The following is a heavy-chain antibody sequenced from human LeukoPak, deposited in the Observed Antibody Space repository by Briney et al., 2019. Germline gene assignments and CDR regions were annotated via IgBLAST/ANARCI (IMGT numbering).Heavy chain of an antibody. V-gene: IGHV1-69*05. Sequence: SVKVSCKASGGTFSSYAISWVRQAPGQGLEWMGGIIPIFGTANYAQKFQGRVTITTDESTSTAYMELSSLRSEDTAVYYCASQKGIGSSGWFDPWGQGTLVTVSS. D-gene: IGHD6-6*01. J-gene: IGHJ5*02. CDR1: GGTFSSYA. CDR3: ASQKGIGSSGWFDP. CDR2: IIPIFGTA.